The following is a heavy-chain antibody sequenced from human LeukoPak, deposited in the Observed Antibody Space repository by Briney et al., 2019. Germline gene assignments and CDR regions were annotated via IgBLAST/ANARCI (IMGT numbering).Heavy chain of an antibody. CDR1: GYTFTSYD. CDR2: MNPNSGNT. V-gene: IGHV1-8*01. D-gene: IGHD3-22*01. Sequence: GASVKVSCKASGYTFTSYDINWVRQATGQGLEWMGWMNPNSGNTGYAQKFQGRVTMTRNTSMSTAYMELSSLRSEDTAVYYCARGRRRYYYDSSGYFQHWGQGTLVTVSS. CDR3: ARGRRRYYYDSSGYFQH. J-gene: IGHJ1*01.